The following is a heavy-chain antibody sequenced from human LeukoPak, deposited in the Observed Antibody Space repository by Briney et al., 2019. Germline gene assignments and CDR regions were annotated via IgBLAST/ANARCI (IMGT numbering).Heavy chain of an antibody. Sequence: GGSLRLSCAASGFTFSSYAMSWVRQAPGKGLEWVSAINNSGGSTYYADSVKGRFTISRDNSKNTLYLQMNSLRAEDTAVYYCAKDRAVWFGDHDYWGQGTLVTVSS. CDR3: AKDRAVWFGDHDY. CDR1: GFTFSSYA. V-gene: IGHV3-23*01. J-gene: IGHJ4*02. D-gene: IGHD3-10*01. CDR2: INNSGGST.